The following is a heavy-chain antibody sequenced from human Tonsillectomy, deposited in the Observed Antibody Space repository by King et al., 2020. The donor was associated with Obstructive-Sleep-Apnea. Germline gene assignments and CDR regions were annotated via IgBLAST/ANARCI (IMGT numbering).Heavy chain of an antibody. CDR3: ARGGSGYYYFDY. Sequence: VQLVESGGGVVQPGRSLRLSCAASGFTFSSYAMHWVRQAPGKGLEWEAVISYDGSNKYYADSVKGRFTISRDNSKNTLYLQMNSLRAEDTAVYYCARGGSGYYYFDYWGQGTLVTVSS. D-gene: IGHD3-22*01. CDR1: GFTFSSYA. CDR2: ISYDGSNK. J-gene: IGHJ4*02. V-gene: IGHV3-30*04.